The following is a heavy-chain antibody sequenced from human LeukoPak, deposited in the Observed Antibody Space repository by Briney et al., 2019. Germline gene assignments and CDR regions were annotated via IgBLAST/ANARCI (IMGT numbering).Heavy chain of an antibody. CDR3: AIYLRYSGSYYDALDI. Sequence: ASVKVSCKFSGHTLSELAMHWVRQATGKGLEWMGGIDPEDGETIYAQKFQGRVTITTDESTSTAYMELSSLRSEYTAVYYCAIYLRYSGSYYDALDIWGQGTMVTVSS. J-gene: IGHJ3*02. CDR2: IDPEDGET. CDR1: GHTLSELA. D-gene: IGHD1-26*01. V-gene: IGHV1-24*01.